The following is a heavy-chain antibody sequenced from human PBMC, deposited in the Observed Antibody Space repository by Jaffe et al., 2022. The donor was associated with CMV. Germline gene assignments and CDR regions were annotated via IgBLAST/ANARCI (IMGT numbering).Heavy chain of an antibody. Sequence: QVQLQQWGAGLLKPSETLSLTCAVYGGSFSGYYWSWIRQPPGKGLEWIGEINHSGSTNYNPSLKSRVTISVDTSKNQFSLKLSSVTAADTAVYYCARGVVDTAMVHFDYWGQGTLVTVSS. CDR2: INHSGST. CDR1: GGSFSGYY. CDR3: ARGVVDTAMVHFDY. D-gene: IGHD5-18*01. V-gene: IGHV4-34*01. J-gene: IGHJ4*02.